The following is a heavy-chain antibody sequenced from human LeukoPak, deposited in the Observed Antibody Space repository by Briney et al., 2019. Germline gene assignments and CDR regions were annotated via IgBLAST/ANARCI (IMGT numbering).Heavy chain of an antibody. CDR3: ARPTYSGSLNSMDV. J-gene: IGHJ6*02. Sequence: NTSETLSLTCTVSGGSISGSSFYWGWIRQPPGKGLEWIGSIYYSGSTYYNPSLKSRVSITVDTSKNQFSLNLSSVTAADTAVYYCARPTYSGSLNSMDVWGQGTTVTVSS. CDR2: IYYSGST. CDR1: GGSISGSSFY. V-gene: IGHV4-39*01. D-gene: IGHD1-26*01.